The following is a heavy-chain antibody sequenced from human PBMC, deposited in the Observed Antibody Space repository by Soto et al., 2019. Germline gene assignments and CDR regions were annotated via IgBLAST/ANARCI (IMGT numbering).Heavy chain of an antibody. V-gene: IGHV3-30*14. J-gene: IGHJ3*02. D-gene: IGHD6-25*01. Sequence: QVQLVESGGGGVQPGGSLRLSCAASGFTLSSYAMYWVRQVPGKGLEWVGCISHDGNNRYYRDSVTGRFTISIVSSEKTVFLEMNSLRAEDTSLNYCVRSRGAAATGGALDIWCEGSVVTVSA. CDR2: ISHDGNNR. CDR1: GFTLSSYA. CDR3: VRSRGAAATGGALDI.